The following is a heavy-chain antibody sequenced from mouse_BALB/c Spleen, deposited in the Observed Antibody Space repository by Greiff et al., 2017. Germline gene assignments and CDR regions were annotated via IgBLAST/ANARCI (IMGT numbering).Heavy chain of an antibody. CDR3: TRAYDGYPHYYAMDY. V-gene: IGHV5-6-4*01. CDR2: ISNGGSYT. J-gene: IGHJ4*01. CDR1: GFTFNTYT. Sequence: EVKLVESGGGLVKPGGSLKLSCAASGFTFNTYTMSWVRQTPEKRLEWVATISNGGSYTYYPDSVKGRCTISRDNAKNTLYLQMSSLKSEDTAMYYCTRAYDGYPHYYAMDYWGQGTSVTVSS. D-gene: IGHD2-3*01.